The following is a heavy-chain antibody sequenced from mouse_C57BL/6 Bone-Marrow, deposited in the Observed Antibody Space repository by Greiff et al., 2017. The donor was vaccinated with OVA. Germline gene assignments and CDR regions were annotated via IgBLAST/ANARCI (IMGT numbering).Heavy chain of an antibody. CDR1: GFNIKDYY. J-gene: IGHJ4*01. CDR2: IDPEDGDT. CDR3: TTDYYGSSGAMDY. D-gene: IGHD1-1*01. V-gene: IGHV14-1*01. Sequence: DVKLVESGAELVRPGASVKLSCTASGFNIKDYYMHWVKQRPEQGLEWIGRIDPEDGDTEYAPKFQGKATMTADTSSNTAYLQLSSLTSEDTAVYYCTTDYYGSSGAMDYWGQGTSVTVSS.